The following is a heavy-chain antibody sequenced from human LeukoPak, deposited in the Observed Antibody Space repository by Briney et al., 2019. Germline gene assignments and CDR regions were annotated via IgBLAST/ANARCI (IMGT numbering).Heavy chain of an antibody. CDR2: INPNSGGT. CDR3: ARGDSGSYYHYMDV. J-gene: IGHJ6*03. V-gene: IGHV1-2*02. Sequence: WASVKVSCKASGYTFTGYYMHWVRQAPGQGLEWMGWINPNSGGTNYAQKFQGRVTMTRDTSISTAYMELSRLRSDDTAVYYCARGDSGSYYHYMDVWGKGTTVTVSS. CDR1: GYTFTGYY. D-gene: IGHD1-26*01.